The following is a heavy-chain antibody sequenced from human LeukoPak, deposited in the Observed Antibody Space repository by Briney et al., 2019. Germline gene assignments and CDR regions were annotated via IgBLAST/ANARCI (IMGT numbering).Heavy chain of an antibody. Sequence: SETLSLTCAVYGGSFSGYYWSWIRQPPGKGLEWIGEINHSGSTNYNPSLKSRVTISVDTSKNQFSLKLSSVTAADTAVYYCARAGLAVTNYYYYYGMDVWGQGTTVTVSS. CDR3: ARAGLAVTNYYYYYGMDV. CDR1: GGSFSGYY. V-gene: IGHV4-34*01. D-gene: IGHD6-19*01. J-gene: IGHJ6*02. CDR2: INHSGST.